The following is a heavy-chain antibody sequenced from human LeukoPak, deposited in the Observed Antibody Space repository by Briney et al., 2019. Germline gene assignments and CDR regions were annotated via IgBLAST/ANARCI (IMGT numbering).Heavy chain of an antibody. D-gene: IGHD3-10*01. CDR3: ARSRWFGELFNYYYYMDV. V-gene: IGHV4-38-2*02. J-gene: IGHJ6*03. Sequence: PSETLSLTGTVSDSSISTNYYGGWVRQPPGKGLEWIGSILDTGRSYYNPPLKSRVTTSTDTSKNQFSLKLSSVTAGDAAVYYCARSRWFGELFNYYYYMDVWGKGTTVTVSS. CDR2: ILDTGRS. CDR1: DSSISTNYY.